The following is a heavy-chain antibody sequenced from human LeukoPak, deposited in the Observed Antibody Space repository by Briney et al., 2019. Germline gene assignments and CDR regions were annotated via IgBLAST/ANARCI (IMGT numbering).Heavy chain of an antibody. Sequence: ASVKVSCKASGGTFSSYAISWVRQAPGQGLEWMGRIIPILGIANYAQKFQGRVTITADKSTSTAYMELSSLRSEDTAVYYCARETGGGERGVFDIWGQGTMVTVSS. J-gene: IGHJ3*02. CDR2: IIPILGIA. V-gene: IGHV1-69*04. D-gene: IGHD3-16*01. CDR3: ARETGGGERGVFDI. CDR1: GGTFSSYA.